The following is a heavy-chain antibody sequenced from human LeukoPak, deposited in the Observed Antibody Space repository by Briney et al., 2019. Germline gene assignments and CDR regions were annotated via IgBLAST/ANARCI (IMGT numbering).Heavy chain of an antibody. D-gene: IGHD3-10*01. J-gene: IGHJ4*02. Sequence: ASVKVSCKASGYTFTSYDINWVRQATGQGLEWMGWISAYNGNTNYAQKLQGRVTMTTDTSTSTAYMELRSLRSDDTAVYYCARDPVYGSGSYTDYWGQGTLVTVSS. V-gene: IGHV1-18*01. CDR1: GYTFTSYD. CDR2: ISAYNGNT. CDR3: ARDPVYGSGSYTDY.